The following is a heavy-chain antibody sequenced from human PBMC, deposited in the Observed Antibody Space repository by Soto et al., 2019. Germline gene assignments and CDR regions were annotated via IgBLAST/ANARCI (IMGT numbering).Heavy chain of an antibody. Sequence: SLRLSCAASGFTFSSYGMHWVRQAPGKGLEWVAVISYDGSNKYYADSVKGRFTISRDNSKNTLYLQMNSLRAEDTAVYYCAKDHRAAAGGFDYWGQGTLVTVSS. J-gene: IGHJ4*02. CDR3: AKDHRAAAGGFDY. V-gene: IGHV3-30*18. CDR1: GFTFSSYG. D-gene: IGHD6-13*01. CDR2: ISYDGSNK.